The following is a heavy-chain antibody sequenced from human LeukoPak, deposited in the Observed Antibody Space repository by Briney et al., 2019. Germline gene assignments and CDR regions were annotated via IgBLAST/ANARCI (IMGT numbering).Heavy chain of an antibody. D-gene: IGHD6-13*01. V-gene: IGHV3-23*01. J-gene: IGHJ4*02. CDR1: GFTFSSYA. Sequence: GGSLRLSCAASGFTFSSYAMSWVRQAPGKGLEWVSAISGSGGSTYYADSVKGRSAISRDNSKNTLYLQMNSLRAEDTAVYYCAKRPRWGSSGWYYFDYWGQGTLVTVSS. CDR2: ISGSGGST. CDR3: AKRPRWGSSGWYYFDY.